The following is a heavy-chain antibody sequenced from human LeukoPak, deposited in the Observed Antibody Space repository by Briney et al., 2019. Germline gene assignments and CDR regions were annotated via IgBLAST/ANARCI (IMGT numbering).Heavy chain of an antibody. Sequence: PGRSLRLSCAASGFTFSSYAMHWVRQAPGKGLEWVAVISYDGSNKYYADSVKGRFTISRDNSKNTLYLQMNSLRAEDTAVYYCARDRGTSGSYYGPLDYWGQGTLVTVSS. D-gene: IGHD1-26*01. CDR2: ISYDGSNK. V-gene: IGHV3-30-3*01. J-gene: IGHJ4*02. CDR3: ARDRGTSGSYYGPLDY. CDR1: GFTFSSYA.